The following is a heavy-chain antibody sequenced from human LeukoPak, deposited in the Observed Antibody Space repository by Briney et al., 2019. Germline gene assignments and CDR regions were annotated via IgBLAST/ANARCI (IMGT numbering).Heavy chain of an antibody. CDR2: IRSKIYGGAT. V-gene: IGHV3-49*04. CDR1: GFTFGDYA. D-gene: IGHD3-22*01. CDR3: TRYDSSGYYFDY. J-gene: IGHJ4*02. Sequence: GGSLRLSCKASGFTFGDYAMGWVRQAPGRGLEWVGFIRSKIYGGATEYAASVKGRLTISRDDSKSFAYLQMNSLKTEDTAVYYCTRYDSSGYYFDYWGQGTLVTVSS.